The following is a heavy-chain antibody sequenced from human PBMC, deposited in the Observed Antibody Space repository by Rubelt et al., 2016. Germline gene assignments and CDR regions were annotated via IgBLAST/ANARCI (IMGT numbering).Heavy chain of an antibody. V-gene: IGHV4-34*01. CDR3: ARGYGSGTYWFDY. J-gene: IGHJ4*02. D-gene: IGHD3-10*01. Sequence: QVQLQQWGAGLLKPSETLSLTCAVYGGAFSGYYWSWIRQPPGKGLEGSGEIKHSGSTNYNPSLTSGVTISVDTTKKHISLRLTAVTAADPAVDYCARGYGSGTYWFDYWGQGTLVTVSS. CDR1: GGAFSGYY. CDR2: IKHSGST.